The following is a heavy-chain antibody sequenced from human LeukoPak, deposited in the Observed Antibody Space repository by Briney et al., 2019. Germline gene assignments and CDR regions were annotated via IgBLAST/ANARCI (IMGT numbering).Heavy chain of an antibody. CDR1: GFTFSSYA. CDR3: ARNGWYCIDY. Sequence: GGSLRLSCAASGFTFSSYAMSWVRQAPGKGLEWVSSVSSSGGSTYYADSVRGRFTISRDISKNTLYLQMNSLRAEDTAVYYCARNGWYCIDYWGQGTLVTVPS. D-gene: IGHD1-1*01. CDR2: VSSSGGST. J-gene: IGHJ4*02. V-gene: IGHV3-23*01.